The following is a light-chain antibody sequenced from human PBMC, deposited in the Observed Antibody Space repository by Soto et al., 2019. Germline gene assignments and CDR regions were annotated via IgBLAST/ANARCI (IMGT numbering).Light chain of an antibody. Sequence: EIVLTQSPGTLSLSPGERATLSCRASQSVSSSYLAWYQQKPGQAPRLLIYGASRRATGIPDRFSGSGSGTDFTLTISRLEPEDFAVYDCQQYGSSPLAFGPGTQVDIK. CDR1: QSVSSSY. V-gene: IGKV3-20*01. CDR3: QQYGSSPLA. J-gene: IGKJ3*01. CDR2: GAS.